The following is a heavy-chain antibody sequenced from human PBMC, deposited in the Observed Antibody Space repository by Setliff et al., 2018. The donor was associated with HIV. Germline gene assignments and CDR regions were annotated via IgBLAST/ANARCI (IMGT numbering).Heavy chain of an antibody. CDR1: GGSFSGYY. CDR2: INHSGST. J-gene: IGHJ6*02. Sequence: SETLSLTCAVYGGSFSGYYWSRFRQPPGKGLEWIGEINHSGSTNYNPSLKSLVTISVDTSKNQFSLKLSSVTAADAAVYYCARDSPGPQYYYYGMDVWGQGTTVTVSS. V-gene: IGHV4-34*01. D-gene: IGHD4-4*01. CDR3: ARDSPGPQYYYYGMDV.